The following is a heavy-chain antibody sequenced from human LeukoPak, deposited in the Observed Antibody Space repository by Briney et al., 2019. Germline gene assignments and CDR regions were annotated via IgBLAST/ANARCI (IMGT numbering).Heavy chain of an antibody. J-gene: IGHJ4*02. CDR2: IWYDGSNK. Sequence: GRSLRLSCAASGFTFNNYGMHWVRQAPGKGLEWVAVIWYDGSNKYYADSVKGRFTISRDNSKNTLYLQMNSLRAEDTAVYYCAKQSSGWDIDYWGQGTLVTVSS. D-gene: IGHD6-19*01. CDR3: AKQSSGWDIDY. CDR1: GFTFNNYG. V-gene: IGHV3-33*06.